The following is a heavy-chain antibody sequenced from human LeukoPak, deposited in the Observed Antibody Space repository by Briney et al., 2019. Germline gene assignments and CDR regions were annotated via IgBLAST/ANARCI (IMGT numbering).Heavy chain of an antibody. CDR1: GFTLDDYA. D-gene: IGHD1-26*01. V-gene: IGHV3-43*02. CDR3: AKGVRSGTYYNCFDP. CDR2: ISGDGDRT. Sequence: GGSLRLSCVASGFTLDDYALHWVRQGPGKGLEWISLISGDGDRTYYADSVKGRFTISRDNSKNSLYLQMSSLRAEDTALYYCAKGVRSGTYYNCFDPWGQGTLVTVSS. J-gene: IGHJ5*02.